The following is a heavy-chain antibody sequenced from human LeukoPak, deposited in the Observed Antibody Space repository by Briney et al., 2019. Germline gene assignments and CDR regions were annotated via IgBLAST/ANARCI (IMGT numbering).Heavy chain of an antibody. CDR3: ARGAEDSSVYYSGLYY. V-gene: IGHV1-2*02. J-gene: IGHJ4*02. Sequence: ASVKVSRKASGYTFSGYYMHWVRQAPGQGLEWMGWINPNSGGTIYVEKFQGRVTMTRDMSISTDYMELSSLRSDDTAVYYCARGAEDSSVYYSGLYYWGQGTLVTVSS. CDR2: INPNSGGT. D-gene: IGHD3-22*01. CDR1: GYTFSGYY.